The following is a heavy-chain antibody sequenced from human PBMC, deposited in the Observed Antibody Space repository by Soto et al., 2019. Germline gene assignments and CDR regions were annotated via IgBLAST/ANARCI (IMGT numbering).Heavy chain of an antibody. D-gene: IGHD6-19*01. CDR1: GGTFSSYA. Sequence: RASVKVSCKASGGTFSSYAISWVRQAPGQGLEWMGGIIPIFGTANYAQKFQGRVTITADESTSTAYMELSSLRSEDTAVYYCARGQYQWLVPRYYFDYWGQGTLVTVSS. V-gene: IGHV1-69*13. CDR3: ARGQYQWLVPRYYFDY. J-gene: IGHJ4*02. CDR2: IIPIFGTA.